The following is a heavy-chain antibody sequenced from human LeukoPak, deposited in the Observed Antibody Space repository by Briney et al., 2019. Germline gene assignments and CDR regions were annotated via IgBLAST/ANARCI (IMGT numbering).Heavy chain of an antibody. J-gene: IGHJ5*02. V-gene: IGHV1-8*01. Sequence: GASVKVSCKASGYTFTSYDINWVRQATGQGLEWMGWMNPNSGNTGYAQKFQGGVTMTRNTSISTAYMELSSLRSEDTAVYYCARGDLNYYDSSGYYPWGQGTLVTVSS. CDR1: GYTFTSYD. D-gene: IGHD3-22*01. CDR3: ARGDLNYYDSSGYYP. CDR2: MNPNSGNT.